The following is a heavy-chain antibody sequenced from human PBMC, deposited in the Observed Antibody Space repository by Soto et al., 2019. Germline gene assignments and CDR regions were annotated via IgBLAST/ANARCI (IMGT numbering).Heavy chain of an antibody. Sequence: QVQLVQSGAEVKKPGASVKVSCKASGYTFTSYDINWVRQATGQGREWMGWMNPNSGNTGYAQKFQGRVTMTRNTSISTAYMELSSLRSEDTAVYYCARVFGDYDENYYYMDVWGKGTTVTVSS. CDR3: ARVFGDYDENYYYMDV. J-gene: IGHJ6*03. CDR2: MNPNSGNT. V-gene: IGHV1-8*01. CDR1: GYTFTSYD. D-gene: IGHD4-17*01.